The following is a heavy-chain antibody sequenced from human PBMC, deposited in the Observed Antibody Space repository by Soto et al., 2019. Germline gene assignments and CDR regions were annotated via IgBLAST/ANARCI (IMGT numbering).Heavy chain of an antibody. Sequence: QVQLVQSVAEVKKPGASVKVSCKTSGYTFTSYDINWVRQATGQGLEWMGWMNPNSGNTGYAQKFQGRVTMTRNTSISTAYMELSSLRSEDTAVYYCARGPGSWYYYYMDVWGKGTTVTVSS. J-gene: IGHJ6*03. CDR2: MNPNSGNT. V-gene: IGHV1-8*01. CDR1: GYTFTSYD. D-gene: IGHD6-13*01. CDR3: ARGPGSWYYYYMDV.